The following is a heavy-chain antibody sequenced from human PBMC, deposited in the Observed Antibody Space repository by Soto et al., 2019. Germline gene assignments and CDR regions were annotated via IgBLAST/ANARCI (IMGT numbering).Heavy chain of an antibody. J-gene: IGHJ1*01. V-gene: IGHV4-61*01. CDR3: ERDGGYYRRSI. CDR2: IYDRGST. D-gene: IGHD4-17*01. CDR1: RGSVNSGTDY. Sequence: SETLCLNCTVSRGSVNSGTDYSSLVRQPPGKGLEWIGYIYDRGSTNYNPSLKSRVTISVDTSKNQFSLKLSSVTAADTAGEYCERDGGYYRRSIWGQGTLVTVS.